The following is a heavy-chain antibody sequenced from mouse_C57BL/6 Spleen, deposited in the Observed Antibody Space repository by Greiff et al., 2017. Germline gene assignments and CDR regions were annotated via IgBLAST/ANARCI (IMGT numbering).Heavy chain of an antibody. CDR2: IYPSDSAT. Sequence: QVQLQQPGAELVRPGSSVKLSCKASGYTFTSHWMDWVKQRPGQGLDWIGNIYPSDSATHYNQKFKDKATLTVDKSSSTAYMQLSSLTSEDSAVYYCAITTVFDYWGQGTTLTVSS. CDR1: GYTFTSHW. V-gene: IGHV1-61*01. CDR3: AITTVFDY. J-gene: IGHJ2*01. D-gene: IGHD1-1*01.